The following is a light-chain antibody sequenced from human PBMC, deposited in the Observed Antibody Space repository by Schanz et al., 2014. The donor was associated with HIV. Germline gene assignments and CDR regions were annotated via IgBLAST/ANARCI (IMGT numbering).Light chain of an antibody. V-gene: IGLV2-11*01. CDR2: DVS. CDR1: AGDVGSYDY. J-gene: IGLJ2*01. CDR3: TSYTTTRTVA. Sequence: QSALTQPRSVSGSPGQSVTISCTGTAGDVGSYDYVSWYQQHPGKAPKLMIYDVSKRPSGVPDRFSGSKSANTASLTISGLQADDEGDYYCTSYTTTRTVAFGGGTKLTVL.